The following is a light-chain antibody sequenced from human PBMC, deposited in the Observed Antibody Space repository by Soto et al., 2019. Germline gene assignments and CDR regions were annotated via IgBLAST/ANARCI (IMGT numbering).Light chain of an antibody. Sequence: EIVMTQSPATLSVSPGERATLSCRASQSVSSNLARYQQKPGQAPSLLIYGASTSATGIPARFSGSGSGTDFTLTISSLESEDFAVYYCQQYYSWPYTFGQGTKVEIK. CDR1: QSVSSN. J-gene: IGKJ2*01. CDR2: GAS. CDR3: QQYYSWPYT. V-gene: IGKV3-15*01.